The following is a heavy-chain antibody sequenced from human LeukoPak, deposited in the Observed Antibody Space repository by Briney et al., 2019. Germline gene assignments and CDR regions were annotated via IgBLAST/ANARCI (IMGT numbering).Heavy chain of an antibody. J-gene: IGHJ5*02. Sequence: PSETLSLTCTVSGGSISSYYWSWIRQPPGKGLEWIGYIYYSGSTNYNPSLKSRVTISVDTSKNQFSLKLSSVTAADTAVYYCARDRTSVHDSSGLGWFDPWGQGTLVTVSS. CDR2: IYYSGST. CDR3: ARDRTSVHDSSGLGWFDP. V-gene: IGHV4-59*01. D-gene: IGHD3-22*01. CDR1: GGSISSYY.